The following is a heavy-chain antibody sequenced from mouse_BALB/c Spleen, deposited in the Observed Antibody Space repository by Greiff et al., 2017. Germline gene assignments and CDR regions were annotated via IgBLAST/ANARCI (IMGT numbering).Heavy chain of an antibody. CDR1: GFSLTSYG. V-gene: IGHV2-9*02. CDR2: IWAGGST. D-gene: IGHD2-5*01. Sequence: VKVVESGPGLVAPSQSLSITCTVSGFSLTSYGVHWVRQPPGKGLEWLGVIWAGGSTNYNSALMSRLSISKDNSKSQVFLKMNSLQTDDTAMYYCASPSNYDYAMDYWGQGTSVTVSS. CDR3: ASPSNYDYAMDY. J-gene: IGHJ4*01.